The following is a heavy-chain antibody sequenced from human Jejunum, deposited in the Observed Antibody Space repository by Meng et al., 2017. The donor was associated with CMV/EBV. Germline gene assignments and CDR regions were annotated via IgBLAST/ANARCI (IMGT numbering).Heavy chain of an antibody. J-gene: IGHJ4*02. D-gene: IGHD6-13*01. V-gene: IGHV3-30*04. CDR2: IPFDGNNE. Sequence: YGFTFRSYAMHWVRQAPGKGLEWVAVIPFDGNNEHYADSVKGRFTISRDNSKNTLYLQVNSLRLEDTGVYYCARGTGSGSWLIDSWGQGTLVTVSS. CDR3: ARGTGSGSWLIDS. CDR1: GFTFRSYA.